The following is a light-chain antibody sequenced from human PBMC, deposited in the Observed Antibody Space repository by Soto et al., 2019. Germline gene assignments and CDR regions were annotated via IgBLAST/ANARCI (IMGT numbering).Light chain of an antibody. J-gene: IGKJ2*03. Sequence: EIVMTQSPGTLSMSPGAIATLSCRATEIVGSNVAWYQQRPGQAPRLLIYGASTRATGIPARFSVSGSGAEFTLTIISVQFDDFAVYHGQQYNNWPRYSCGEGTKLEIK. CDR3: QQYNNWPRYS. V-gene: IGKV3-15*01. CDR2: GAS. CDR1: EIVGSN.